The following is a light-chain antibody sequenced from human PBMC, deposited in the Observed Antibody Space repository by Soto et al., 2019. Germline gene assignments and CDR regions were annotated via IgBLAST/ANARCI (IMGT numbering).Light chain of an antibody. CDR1: QSIASW. V-gene: IGKV1-5*01. J-gene: IGKJ1*01. CDR2: DAS. Sequence: DIQMTQSPSTLSTSVGDRVTITCRASQSIASWLAWYQQKPGTAPKLLIYDASSLESGVPSRFSGSGSGTEFTLTISSLQPDDFATYYCQEYNSYGTFGQGTKVEIK. CDR3: QEYNSYGT.